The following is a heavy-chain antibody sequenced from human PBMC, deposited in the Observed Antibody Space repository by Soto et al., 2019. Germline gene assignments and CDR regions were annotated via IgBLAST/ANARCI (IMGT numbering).Heavy chain of an antibody. CDR3: AKDLPTSSSEWRYYFGMDV. CDR2: ITGTGGKT. D-gene: IGHD6-6*01. Sequence: QLLESGGGLVQPGGSLRLSCAASGFTFSGYAMRWVRQAPGKGLEWVSTITGTGGKTYYAGSVKGRFTISRDNSKNTMYLQINSLTAEDTAVYYCAKDLPTSSSEWRYYFGMDVWGQGTTVTVSS. CDR1: GFTFSGYA. J-gene: IGHJ6*02. V-gene: IGHV3-23*01.